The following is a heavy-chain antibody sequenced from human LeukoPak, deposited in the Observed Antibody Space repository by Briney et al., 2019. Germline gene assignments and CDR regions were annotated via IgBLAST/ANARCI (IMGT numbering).Heavy chain of an antibody. CDR1: GFTFSSYS. Sequence: GGSLRLSCAASGFTFSSYSMNWVRQAPGKGLEWVSSISSGSSYIYYADSVKGRFTISRDNAKNSLYLQMNSLRAEDTAVYYCARVFGAAAGTYDYWGQGTLVTVSS. V-gene: IGHV3-21*01. CDR2: ISSGSSYI. J-gene: IGHJ4*02. D-gene: IGHD6-13*01. CDR3: ARVFGAAAGTYDY.